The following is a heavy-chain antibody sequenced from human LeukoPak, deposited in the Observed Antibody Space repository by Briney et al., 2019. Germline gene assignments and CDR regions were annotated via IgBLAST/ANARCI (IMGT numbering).Heavy chain of an antibody. CDR2: IYYSGNT. V-gene: IGHV4-30-4*02. CDR1: GGSVCSVDTY. CDR3: ARAGQYYYDSAGYFPDY. D-gene: IGHD3-22*01. Sequence: PSDNLSLTCTVSGGSVCSVDTYWSWFRQPPGKGLECIRSIYYSGNTYYNPSLKGRVTISVDTSNNQFSLKLNSVTAADTAVYYCARAGQYYYDSAGYFPDYWGQGTLVTVSS. J-gene: IGHJ4*02.